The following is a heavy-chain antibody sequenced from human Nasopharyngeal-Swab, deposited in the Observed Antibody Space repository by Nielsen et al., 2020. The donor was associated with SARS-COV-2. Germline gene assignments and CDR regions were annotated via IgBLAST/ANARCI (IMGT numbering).Heavy chain of an antibody. CDR3: ARHVGKWGFDY. V-gene: IGHV4-39*01. J-gene: IGHJ4*02. D-gene: IGHD1-26*01. CDR2: IYYSGST. Sequence: SETLSLTCTVSGGSISSSSYYWGWIRQPPGKGLEWIGTIYYSGSTYYNPPLKSRVTISVDTSKNQFSLRLTSVTAADTALYYCARHVGKWGFDYWGQGALVTVSS. CDR1: GGSISSSSYY.